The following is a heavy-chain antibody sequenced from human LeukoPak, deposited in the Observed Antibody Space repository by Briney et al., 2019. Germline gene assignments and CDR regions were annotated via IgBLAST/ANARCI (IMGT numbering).Heavy chain of an antibody. V-gene: IGHV3-48*01. D-gene: IGHD6-13*01. CDR2: ISSSSSSI. CDR3: ARDFQQLRIYYFDY. CDR1: GFTFSSYG. Sequence: GGSLRLSCAASGFTFSSYGMHWVRLAPGKGLEWVSYISSSSSSIYYADSVKGRFTISRDNAKNSLYLQMNSLRAEDTAVYYCARDFQQLRIYYFDYWGQGSLVTVSS. J-gene: IGHJ4*02.